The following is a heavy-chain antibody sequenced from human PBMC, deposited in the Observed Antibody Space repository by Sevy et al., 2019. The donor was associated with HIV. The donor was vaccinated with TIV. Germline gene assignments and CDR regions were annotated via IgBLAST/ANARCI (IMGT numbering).Heavy chain of an antibody. CDR1: GFIFSGYW. D-gene: IGHD2-15*01. CDR2: IKFDGSEK. V-gene: IGHV3-7*01. Sequence: GGYLRLSCAAPGFIFSGYWMTWVRQAPGKGLEWVANIKFDGSEKYYVDSVKGRFTISRDNAKNSLFLQMNSLRAADTAVYYCARGRYSSGGSRYIDYWGQGTLVTVSS. J-gene: IGHJ4*02. CDR3: ARGRYSSGGSRYIDY.